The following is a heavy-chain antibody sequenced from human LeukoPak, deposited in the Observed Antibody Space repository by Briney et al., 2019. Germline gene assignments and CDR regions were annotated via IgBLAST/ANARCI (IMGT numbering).Heavy chain of an antibody. J-gene: IGHJ6*02. D-gene: IGHD7-27*01. CDR1: GFTFSSYG. V-gene: IGHV3-30*18. CDR3: AKGVNWGPRYYYYGMDV. CDR2: ISYDGSNK. Sequence: TGGSLRLSCAASGFTFSSYGMHWVRQAPGKGLEWVAVISYDGSNKYYADSVKGRFPISRDNSKNTLYLQMNSLRAEDTAVYYCAKGVNWGPRYYYYGMDVWGQGTTVTVSS.